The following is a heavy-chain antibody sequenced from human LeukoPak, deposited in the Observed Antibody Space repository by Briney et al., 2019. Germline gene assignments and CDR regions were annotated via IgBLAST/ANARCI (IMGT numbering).Heavy chain of an antibody. Sequence: SETLSLTCTVSGGSISSYYWSWIRQPPGKGLEWIGYIYYSGSTNYNPSLKSRVTISVDTSKNQFSLKLSSVTAADTAVYYCARRWVTGNWFDPGGQGTLVTVSS. D-gene: IGHD2-21*02. CDR1: GGSISSYY. CDR2: IYYSGST. CDR3: ARRWVTGNWFDP. J-gene: IGHJ5*02. V-gene: IGHV4-59*08.